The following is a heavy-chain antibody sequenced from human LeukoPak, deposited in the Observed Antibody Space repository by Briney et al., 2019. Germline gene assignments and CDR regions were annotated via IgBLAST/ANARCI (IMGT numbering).Heavy chain of an antibody. CDR3: EKDYH. J-gene: IGHJ5*02. CDR1: GFTFSSYA. Sequence: GGSLRLSCGVSGFTFSSYAMIWVRQAPPEGREWVSGRSGCCYSTYYADPAKGRFTTSSDKSKNTLNLQMYTLRGEDTGIYYCEKDYHWGQGTLVTVSS. V-gene: IGHV3-23*01. CDR2: RSGCCYST.